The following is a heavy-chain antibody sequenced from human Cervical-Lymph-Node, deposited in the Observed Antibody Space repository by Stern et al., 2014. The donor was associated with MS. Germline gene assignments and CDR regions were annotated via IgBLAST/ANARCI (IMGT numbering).Heavy chain of an antibody. CDR1: GDSFTYRY. CDR3: ATLGKTNRLERGHDWFDP. J-gene: IGHJ5*02. D-gene: IGHD1-14*01. V-gene: IGHV1-45*02. CDR2: ITPFTGNT. Sequence: QVQLVQSGAEVKKTGSSVKVSCKASGDSFTYRYLHWVRQAPGQALEWMGWITPFTGNTKYAQKFQGRVTMTRDRSMSTVYMKLSNLASEDTAIYYCATLGKTNRLERGHDWFDPWGQGTLITVSS.